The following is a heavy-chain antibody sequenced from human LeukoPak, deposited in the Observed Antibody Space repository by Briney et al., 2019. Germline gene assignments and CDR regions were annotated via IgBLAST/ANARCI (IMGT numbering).Heavy chain of an antibody. CDR3: ATLNPMVRGVNNWFDP. Sequence: ASVKVSCKASGYTFTNSGISWVRQAPGQGLEWMGWISAYNGNTNYAQKLQGRVTMTTDTSTSTAYMELRSLRSDDTAVYYCATLNPMVRGVNNWFDPWGQGTLVTVSS. J-gene: IGHJ5*02. D-gene: IGHD3-10*01. CDR1: GYTFTNSG. CDR2: ISAYNGNT. V-gene: IGHV1-18*04.